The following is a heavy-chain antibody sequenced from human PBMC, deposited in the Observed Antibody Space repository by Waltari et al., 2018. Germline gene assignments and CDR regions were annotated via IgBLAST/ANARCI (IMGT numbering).Heavy chain of an antibody. CDR3: APLPGGSGQTFDY. CDR1: GYTFMDSF. V-gene: IGHV1-69-2*01. J-gene: IGHJ4*02. D-gene: IGHD3-10*01. Sequence: EVDLVQSGAEVKKPGATVKISCKASGYTFMDSFMHWVQQAPGKGLEWMGRIDPEDGETVYSEKFQGRVTITADTSTDTAYMELSSLTSGDTAVYYCAPLPGGSGQTFDYWGQGTLVTVS. CDR2: IDPEDGET.